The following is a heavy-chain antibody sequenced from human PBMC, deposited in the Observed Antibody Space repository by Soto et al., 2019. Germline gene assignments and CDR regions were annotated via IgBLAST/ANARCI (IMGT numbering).Heavy chain of an antibody. CDR1: GFTFSNAW. Sequence: PGGSLRLSCAASGFTFSNAWMNWVRQAPGKGLEWVSSISSSSSYISYVDSVKGRFIISRDNSKNTVYLQMNSLRADDTAVYYCARGSLYWGQGTLVTVSS. V-gene: IGHV3-21*06. J-gene: IGHJ4*01. CDR2: ISSSSSYI. CDR3: ARGSLY.